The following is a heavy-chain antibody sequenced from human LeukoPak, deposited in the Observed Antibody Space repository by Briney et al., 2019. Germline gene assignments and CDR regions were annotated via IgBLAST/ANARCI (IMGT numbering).Heavy chain of an antibody. V-gene: IGHV3-23*01. CDR1: GFTFSSYA. CDR2: ISGSGGST. J-gene: IGHJ4*02. CDR3: AKDRGRVTTTPYDY. D-gene: IGHD4-17*01. Sequence: AGGSLRLSCAASGFTFSSYAMSWVRQAPGRGLEWVSAISGSGGSTYYADSVKGRFTISRDNSKNTLYLQMNSLRAEDTAVYYCAKDRGRVTTTPYDYWGQGTLVTVSS.